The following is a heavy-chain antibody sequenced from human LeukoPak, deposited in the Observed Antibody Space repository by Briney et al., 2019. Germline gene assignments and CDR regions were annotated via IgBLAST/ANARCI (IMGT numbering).Heavy chain of an antibody. D-gene: IGHD3-16*01. V-gene: IGHV1-18*01. Sequence: ASVKVSCKASGYTFRQYSISWVRQAPGKGLEWMGWVSPSHTTRVYAQQFQGRVTMTADTNTNTVSMELRSLRSDDTAVYFCARDYVLPLETDNGDGFAIWGQGTVVSVSS. CDR2: VSPSHTTR. J-gene: IGHJ3*02. CDR1: GYTFRQYS. CDR3: ARDYVLPLETDNGDGFAI.